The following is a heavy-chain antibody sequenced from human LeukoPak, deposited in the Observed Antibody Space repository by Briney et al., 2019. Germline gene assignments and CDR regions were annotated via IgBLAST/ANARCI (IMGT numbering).Heavy chain of an antibody. Sequence: PGGSLTLSCAASGFTVSRSYMSWVRQAPGKGLEWVSVFYSGGGTYYADSVKGRFTISRDNSKNTLYLQMNSLRVGDTAVYYCAKSFGYSRSWFDNWGQGTLVTVSS. V-gene: IGHV3-53*01. CDR2: FYSGGGT. CDR1: GFTVSRSY. CDR3: AKSFGYSRSWFDN. D-gene: IGHD6-13*01. J-gene: IGHJ4*02.